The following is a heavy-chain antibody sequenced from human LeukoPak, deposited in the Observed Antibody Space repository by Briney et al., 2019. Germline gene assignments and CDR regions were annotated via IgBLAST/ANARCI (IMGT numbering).Heavy chain of an antibody. V-gene: IGHV3-33*01. CDR2: IWYDGSNK. CDR1: GFTFSSYG. D-gene: IGHD6-13*01. CDR3: ARAQYSSSWIKNWFDP. Sequence: GGSLRLSCAASGFTFSSYGMHWVRQAPGKGLEWVAVIWYDGSNKDYANSVKGRFTVSRDNSKNTLYLQMNSLRAEDTAVYYCARAQYSSSWIKNWFDPWGQGTLVTVSS. J-gene: IGHJ5*02.